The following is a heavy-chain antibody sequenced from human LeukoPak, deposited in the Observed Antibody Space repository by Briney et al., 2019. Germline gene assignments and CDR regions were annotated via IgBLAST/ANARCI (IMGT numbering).Heavy chain of an antibody. V-gene: IGHV3-30-3*01. Sequence: GGSLRLSCAASGFTFSSYAMHWVRQAPGEGLEWVSVISNDGTKIFYADSVKGRFTISRDNSKNTLYLQMSSLRAEDTAVYYCARALGATAVSNWFDPWGQGTLVTVSS. D-gene: IGHD6-13*01. CDR1: GFTFSSYA. CDR2: ISNDGTKI. CDR3: ARALGATAVSNWFDP. J-gene: IGHJ5*02.